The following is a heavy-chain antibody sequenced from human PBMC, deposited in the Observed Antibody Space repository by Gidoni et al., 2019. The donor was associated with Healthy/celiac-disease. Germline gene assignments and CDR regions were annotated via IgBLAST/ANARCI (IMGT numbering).Heavy chain of an antibody. Sequence: EVQLVESGGGLVKPGGSLRLSCEASGFTFSSYSMHWVRQAPGKGLEWVSSISSSRSYIYYADSVKGRFTISRDNAKNSLYLQMNSLRAEDTAVYYCAREDYGDYPWFDYWGQGTLVTVSS. CDR2: ISSSRSYI. V-gene: IGHV3-21*01. CDR1: GFTFSSYS. D-gene: IGHD4-17*01. J-gene: IGHJ4*02. CDR3: AREDYGDYPWFDY.